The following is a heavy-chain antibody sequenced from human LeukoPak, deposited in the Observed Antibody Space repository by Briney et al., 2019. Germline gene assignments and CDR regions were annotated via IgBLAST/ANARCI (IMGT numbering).Heavy chain of an antibody. CDR1: GYTFSNYA. V-gene: IGHV7-4-1*02. D-gene: IGHD3-3*01. Sequence: ASVKVSCKASGYTFSNYAMNWVRQAPGQGLEWMGWINTYTGNPTYAQSFTGRFVFSLDTSVSTAYLQISSLNTEDTAVYYCARSPRGSITIFGVVITYFDYWGQGTLVTVSS. CDR3: ARSPRGSITIFGVVITYFDY. CDR2: INTYTGNP. J-gene: IGHJ4*02.